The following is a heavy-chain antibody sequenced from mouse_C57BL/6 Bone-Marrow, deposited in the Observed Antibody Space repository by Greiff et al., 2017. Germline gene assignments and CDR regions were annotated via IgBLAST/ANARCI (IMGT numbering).Heavy chain of an antibody. V-gene: IGHV1-64*01. Sequence: VQLQPPGAELVKPGASVKSSCKASGYTFTSFWMHWVKPRPGKGLEWIGMIHPNSGSTNYNEKFKSKATLTVDKSSSTAYMQLSSLTSEDSAVYYCARVSNWGFDYWGQGTTLTVSS. CDR2: IHPNSGST. CDR1: GYTFTSFW. D-gene: IGHD4-1*01. CDR3: ARVSNWGFDY. J-gene: IGHJ2*01.